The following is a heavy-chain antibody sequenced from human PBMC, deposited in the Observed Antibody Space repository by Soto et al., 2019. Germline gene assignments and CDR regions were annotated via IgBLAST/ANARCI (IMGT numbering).Heavy chain of an antibody. Sequence: GASVKVSCKVSGYTLTELSMHWVRQAPGKGLEWMGGFDPEDGETIYAQKFQGRVTMTEDTSTSTAYMELRSLRSDDTAVYYCARVVYNWKGPGAFDIWGQGTMVTVSS. CDR3: ARVVYNWKGPGAFDI. D-gene: IGHD1-20*01. CDR1: GYTLTELS. CDR2: FDPEDGET. J-gene: IGHJ3*02. V-gene: IGHV1-24*01.